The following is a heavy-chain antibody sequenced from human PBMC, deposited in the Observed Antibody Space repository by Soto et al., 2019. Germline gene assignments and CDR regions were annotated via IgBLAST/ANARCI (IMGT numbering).Heavy chain of an antibody. D-gene: IGHD3-9*01. V-gene: IGHV5-51*01. CDR1: GYSFSNYW. CDR2: IYPGDSDT. J-gene: IGHJ6*02. CDR3: ARQKNDFLTGYNAMYV. Sequence: PGESLKISCKGPGYSFSNYWIGWVRQMPGKGLEWMGVIYPGDSDTRYGPSFQGQVTISVDKSISTAYLQWSSLKASDSATYYCARQKNDFLTGYNAMYVWGQGTTVTVSS.